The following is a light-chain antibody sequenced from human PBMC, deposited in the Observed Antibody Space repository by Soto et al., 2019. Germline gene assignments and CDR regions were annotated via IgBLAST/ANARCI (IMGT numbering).Light chain of an antibody. CDR2: GAS. J-gene: IGKJ2*01. V-gene: IGKV3-20*01. Sequence: EIVLTQSPGTLALSPGERATLSCRASQRVASDYLAWYQQRPGQAPRLLIYGASIRATGIPDRFSGSGSGTDFTLTISRLEPEDFAVYYCQQYGSSMFTFGQGTQLEIK. CDR3: QQYGSSMFT. CDR1: QRVASDY.